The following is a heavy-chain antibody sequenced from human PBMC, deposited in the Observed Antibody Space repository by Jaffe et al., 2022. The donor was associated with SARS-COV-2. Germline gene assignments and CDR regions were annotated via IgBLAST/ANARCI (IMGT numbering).Heavy chain of an antibody. V-gene: IGHV3-23*01. Sequence: EVQLLESGGGLVQPGGSLRLSCAASGFTFSSYAMRWVRQAPGKGLEWVSGISGSGGSTYYADSVKGRFTISRDNSKNTLYLQMNSLRAEDTGVYYCAKDYSRLYHYYGMDVWGQGTTVTVSS. CDR3: AKDYSRLYHYYGMDV. CDR1: GFTFSSYA. J-gene: IGHJ6*02. D-gene: IGHD4-4*01. CDR2: ISGSGGST.